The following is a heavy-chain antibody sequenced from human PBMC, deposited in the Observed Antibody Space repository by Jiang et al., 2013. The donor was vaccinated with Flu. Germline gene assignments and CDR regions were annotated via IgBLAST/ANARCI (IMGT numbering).Heavy chain of an antibody. V-gene: IGHV6-1*01. CDR2: HTYRSKWFN. J-gene: IGHJ3*01. D-gene: IGHD3-10*01. Sequence: EWLEGHTYRSKWFNDYAVSVKSRISVSPDTSKNQFSLQLNSVTPEDTAVYYCARNDRGALDVWGQGTMVTVSS. CDR3: ARNDRGALDV.